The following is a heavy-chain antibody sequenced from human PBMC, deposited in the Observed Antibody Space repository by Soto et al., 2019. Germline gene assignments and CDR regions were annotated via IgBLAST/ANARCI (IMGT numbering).Heavy chain of an antibody. Sequence: QVQLVQSGAEVKKPGSSVKVSCKASGDTFSRYAISWVRQAPGQGLEWMGGIIPTFGTPNYAQKFQGRVTIIADESTSTVYMEVSNLTSEDTAMYYCARVAYGDYGVDVWGQGTTVTVSS. J-gene: IGHJ6*02. D-gene: IGHD4-17*01. CDR1: GDTFSRYA. CDR2: IIPTFGTP. CDR3: ARVAYGDYGVDV. V-gene: IGHV1-69*01.